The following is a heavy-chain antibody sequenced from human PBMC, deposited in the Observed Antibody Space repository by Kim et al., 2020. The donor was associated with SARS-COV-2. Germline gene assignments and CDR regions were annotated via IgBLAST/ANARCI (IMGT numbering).Heavy chain of an antibody. CDR1: GGSVSSGSYY. D-gene: IGHD2-15*01. CDR3: ARALGPHLTVVHFDY. CDR2: IYYSGST. Sequence: SETLSLTCTVSGGSVSSGSYYWSWIRQPPGKGLEWIAYIYYSGSTSYNPSLKSRLTISVDTSKNQFSLKLSFVTAADTAVYYCARALGPHLTVVHFDYWGQGTLVTVSS. J-gene: IGHJ4*02. V-gene: IGHV4-61*01.